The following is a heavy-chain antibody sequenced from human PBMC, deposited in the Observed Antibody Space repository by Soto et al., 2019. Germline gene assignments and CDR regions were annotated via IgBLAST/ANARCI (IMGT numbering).Heavy chain of an antibody. D-gene: IGHD3-22*01. CDR2: IYSGGST. V-gene: IGHV3-53*01. J-gene: IGHJ4*02. CDR1: GVTVSRSY. CDR3: ARDTYYYDSSGQPY. Sequence: EVQLVESGGGLIQPGGSLRVSCAASGVTVSRSYMSWVRQAPGKGLEWGSVIYSGGSTNYADSVKGRFTISRDNSKNALYLQMNSLRVEDTAVYYCARDTYYYDSSGQPYWGQGTLVTVSS.